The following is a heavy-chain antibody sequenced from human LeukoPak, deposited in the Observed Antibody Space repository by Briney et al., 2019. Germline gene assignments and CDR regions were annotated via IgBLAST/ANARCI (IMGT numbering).Heavy chain of an antibody. J-gene: IGHJ4*02. Sequence: PGGSLRLSCAASGFTFNSYAMTWVRQAPGRGLEWVSAVSGSGGSTYSPDSVEGRFTISRDNSKDTLYLQINSLRVEDTAVYFCAKLGYYDLWSNYLVFDNWGQGTLVTVSS. D-gene: IGHD3-3*01. V-gene: IGHV3-23*01. CDR2: VSGSGGST. CDR3: AKLGYYDLWSNYLVFDN. CDR1: GFTFNSYA.